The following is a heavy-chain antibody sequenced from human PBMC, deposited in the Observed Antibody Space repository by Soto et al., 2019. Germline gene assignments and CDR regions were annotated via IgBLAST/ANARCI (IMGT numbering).Heavy chain of an antibody. CDR3: ARGTVYYCPNDKCGFFFDH. J-gene: IGHJ4*02. V-gene: IGHV4-31*03. D-gene: IGHD2-8*01. Sequence: QVQLQESGSGLLKPSQTLSLDCSVSGDSLRRGFHHWSWIRQTPGKGLQLIGYIDTNGDTHYDPSLRNRLKMTIVTTESPFSLKVTSVTAADTAVYYCARGTVYYCPNDKCGFFFDHWGQGALVTVTS. CDR1: GDSLRRGFHH. CDR2: IDTNGDT.